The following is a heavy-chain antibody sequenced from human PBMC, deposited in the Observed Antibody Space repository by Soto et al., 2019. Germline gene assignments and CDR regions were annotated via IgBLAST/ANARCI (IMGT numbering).Heavy chain of an antibody. CDR2: ISAYNGNT. J-gene: IGHJ4*02. CDR3: ARDWSSIAAAGTEGAY. D-gene: IGHD6-13*01. CDR1: GYTFTSYG. Sequence: QVQLVQSGAEVKKPGASVKVSCKASGYTFTSYGISWVRQDPGQGPEWMGWISAYNGNTNYAQKLQGRVTMTTDTSTSTAYMELRSLRSDDTAVYYCARDWSSIAAAGTEGAYWGQGTLVTVSS. V-gene: IGHV1-18*01.